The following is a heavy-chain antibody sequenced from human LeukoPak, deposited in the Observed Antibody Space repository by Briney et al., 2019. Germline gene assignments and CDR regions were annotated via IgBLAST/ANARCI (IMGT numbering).Heavy chain of an antibody. CDR2: IYWNDDK. Sequence: KGSGPTLVNPTQTLTLTCTFSGFSLSTSGVGVGWIRQPPGKALEWLALIYWNDDKRYSPSLKSRLTISKDTSKNQVVLTMTNMDPVDTATYYCAHVVTTVIYFDYWGQGTLVTVSS. CDR1: GFSLSTSGVG. D-gene: IGHD4-11*01. V-gene: IGHV2-5*01. J-gene: IGHJ4*02. CDR3: AHVVTTVIYFDY.